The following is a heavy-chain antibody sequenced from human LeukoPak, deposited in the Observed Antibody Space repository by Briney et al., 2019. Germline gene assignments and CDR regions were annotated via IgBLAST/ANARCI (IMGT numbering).Heavy chain of an antibody. D-gene: IGHD5/OR15-5a*01. CDR1: GFTFSSYG. CDR2: ISYDGINK. Sequence: GGSLRLSCGASGFTFSSYGMHWVRQAPGKGLEWVAVISYDGINKYSGDSVKGRFTISRDNSKNTLYLQMNSLRAEDTAVYYCVKILLPLRRCLDYWGQGTLVTVSS. CDR3: VKILLPLRRCLDY. J-gene: IGHJ4*02. V-gene: IGHV3-30*18.